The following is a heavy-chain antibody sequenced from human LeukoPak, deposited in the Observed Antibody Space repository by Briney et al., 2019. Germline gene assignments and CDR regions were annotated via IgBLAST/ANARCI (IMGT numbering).Heavy chain of an antibody. V-gene: IGHV4-31*03. J-gene: IGHJ4*02. CDR3: ASRTSGTYYFGY. D-gene: IGHD1-26*01. Sequence: PSQTLSLTCTVSGGSISSGGYFWSWIRQHPGKGLEWIGYIYNSGSAYYNPSLKSRVIISGDTSKNQFSLKLSSVTAADTAVYHCASRTSGTYYFGYWGQGTLVTVSS. CDR2: IYNSGSA. CDR1: GGSISSGGYF.